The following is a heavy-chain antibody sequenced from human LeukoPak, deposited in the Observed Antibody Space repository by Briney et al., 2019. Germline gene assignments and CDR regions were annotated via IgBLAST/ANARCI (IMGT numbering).Heavy chain of an antibody. J-gene: IGHJ4*02. V-gene: IGHV3-53*01. Sequence: GGSLRLSCAASGFTDSSNYMSWVRQAPGKGLEWVSVIYSGGSTYYAECGKGRFTISRDNSKNTLDLQMNGLRAEDTAVYYCAGSGSYGQYYFDYWGQGTLVTVSS. CDR3: AGSGSYGQYYFDY. CDR1: GFTDSSNY. CDR2: IYSGGST. D-gene: IGHD1-26*01.